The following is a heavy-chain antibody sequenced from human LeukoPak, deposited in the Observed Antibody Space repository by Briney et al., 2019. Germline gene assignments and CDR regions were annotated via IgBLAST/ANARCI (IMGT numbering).Heavy chain of an antibody. V-gene: IGHV3-30*02. D-gene: IGHD6-13*01. Sequence: GGSLRLSCGASGFTFSNYGMLWVRQAPGKGLDWVAFIRYDGNNKLYADSVKGRFTISRDNSKNTLYLHINSLRAEDTAVYYCARGYSSSWYHYYYMDVWGKGTTVTISS. CDR2: IRYDGNNK. CDR3: ARGYSSSWYHYYYMDV. CDR1: GFTFSNYG. J-gene: IGHJ6*03.